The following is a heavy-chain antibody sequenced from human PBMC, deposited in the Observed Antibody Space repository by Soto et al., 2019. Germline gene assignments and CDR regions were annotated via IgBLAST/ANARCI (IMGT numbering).Heavy chain of an antibody. D-gene: IGHD3-3*01. Sequence: PSETLSLTCTVSGGSISSGDYYWSWIRQPPGKGLEWIGYIYYSGSTYYNPSLKSRVTISVDTSKNQFSLKLSSVTAADTAVYYCAKGDNFDFWGTFNCFDPWGQGTLVTVSS. V-gene: IGHV4-30-4*01. CDR3: AKGDNFDFWGTFNCFDP. CDR1: GGSISSGDYY. CDR2: IYYSGST. J-gene: IGHJ5*02.